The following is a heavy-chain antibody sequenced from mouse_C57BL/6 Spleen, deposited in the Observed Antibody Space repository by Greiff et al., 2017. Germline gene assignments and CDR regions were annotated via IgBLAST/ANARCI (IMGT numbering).Heavy chain of an antibody. CDR2: IDPSDSYT. CDR1: GYTFTSYW. Sequence: QVQLQQPGAELVKPGASVKLSCKASGYTFTSYWMQWVKQRPGQGLEWIGEIDPSDSYTNYNQKFKGKATLTVDTSSSTAYMQLSSLTSEDSAVYCCARDGLTGKGFAYWGQGTLVTVSA. J-gene: IGHJ3*01. CDR3: ARDGLTGKGFAY. D-gene: IGHD4-1*01. V-gene: IGHV1-50*01.